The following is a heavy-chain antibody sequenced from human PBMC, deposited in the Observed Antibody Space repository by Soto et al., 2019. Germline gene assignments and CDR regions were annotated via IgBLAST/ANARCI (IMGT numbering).Heavy chain of an antibody. D-gene: IGHD3-22*01. J-gene: IGHJ4*02. CDR2: ISGSGGST. CDR3: AKRGDSSGYYRYYFDY. Sequence: EVQLLESGGGFVQPGGSLRLSCAASGFSFSSYAMSWVRQAPGKGLEWVSGISGSGGSTYYADSVKGRFTISRDNSTNTLYLQMNSLRAEDTAVYYCAKRGDSSGYYRYYFDYWGQGTRVTVAA. CDR1: GFSFSSYA. V-gene: IGHV3-23*01.